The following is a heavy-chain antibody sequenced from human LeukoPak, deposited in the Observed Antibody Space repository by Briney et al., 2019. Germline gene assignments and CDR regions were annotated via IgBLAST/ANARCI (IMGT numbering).Heavy chain of an antibody. Sequence: GGSLRLSCAASGFTFSTYVMSWVRQAPGKGLEWVSAISGSDGGTYYADSVKGRFTISRDNSKSTLYLQMNSLRAEDTAVYYCAKDKTGTWDYWGQGTLVTVSS. CDR3: AKDKTGTWDY. D-gene: IGHD1-7*01. V-gene: IGHV3-23*01. J-gene: IGHJ4*02. CDR1: GFTFSTYV. CDR2: ISGSDGGT.